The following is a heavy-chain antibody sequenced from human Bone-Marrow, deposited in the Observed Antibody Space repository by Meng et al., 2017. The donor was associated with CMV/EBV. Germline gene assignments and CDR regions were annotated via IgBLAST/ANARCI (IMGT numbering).Heavy chain of an antibody. V-gene: IGHV1-2*02. CDR2: INPNSGGT. J-gene: IGHJ4*02. D-gene: IGHD1-1*01. Sequence: ASVKVSCKASGYTFTGYYMHWVRQAPGQGLEWMGWINPNSGGTNYAQKFQGRVTMTRDTSISTVYMELSRLRSDDTAVYYCARDPKNWNYFDYWGQGTLVTVSS. CDR1: GYTFTGYY. CDR3: ARDPKNWNYFDY.